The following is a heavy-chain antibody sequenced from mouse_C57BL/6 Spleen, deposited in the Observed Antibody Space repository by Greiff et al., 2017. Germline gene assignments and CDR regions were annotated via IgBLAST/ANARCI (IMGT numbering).Heavy chain of an antibody. Sequence: VQLQESGAELVRPGASVTLSCKASGYTFTDYEMHWVKQTPVHGLEWIGAIDPETGGTAYNQKFKGKAILTADKSSSTAYMELRSLTSEDSAVYYCTRWSNYGSSYYFDYWGQGTTLTVSS. CDR2: IDPETGGT. D-gene: IGHD1-1*01. CDR3: TRWSNYGSSYYFDY. V-gene: IGHV1-15*01. CDR1: GYTFTDYE. J-gene: IGHJ2*01.